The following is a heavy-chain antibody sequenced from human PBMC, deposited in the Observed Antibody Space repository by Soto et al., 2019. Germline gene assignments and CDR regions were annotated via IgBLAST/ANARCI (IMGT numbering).Heavy chain of an antibody. CDR3: AKELARGYATDV. Sequence: SLRLSCAYGEFVDRGCAMIIINKAPGKGLECVSVISGNGGSPYYADSVKGRFAISRDNSKNTLYLQMNSLRAEDSAIYYYAKELARGYATDVACQGTTVTVSS. D-gene: IGHD3-10*01. CDR2: ISGNGGSP. V-gene: IGHV3-23*01. J-gene: IGHJ6*02. CDR1: EFVDRGCA.